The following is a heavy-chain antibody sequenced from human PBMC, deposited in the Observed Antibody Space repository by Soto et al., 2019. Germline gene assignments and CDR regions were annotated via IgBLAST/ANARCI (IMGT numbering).Heavy chain of an antibody. CDR2: ISWNSGSI. V-gene: IGHV3-9*01. Sequence: GGSLRLSCAASGFTFDDYAMHWVRQAPGKGLEWVSGISWNSGSIGYADSVKGRFTISRDNAKNSLYLQMNSLRAEDTALYYCAKALGGPRAGDHWGQGTLVTVSS. J-gene: IGHJ4*02. CDR1: GFTFDDYA. CDR3: AKALGGPRAGDH. D-gene: IGHD3-10*01.